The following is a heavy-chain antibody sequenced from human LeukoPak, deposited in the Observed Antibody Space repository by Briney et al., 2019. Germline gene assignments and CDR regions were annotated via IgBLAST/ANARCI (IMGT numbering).Heavy chain of an antibody. V-gene: IGHV1-24*01. CDR2: FDPEDGET. D-gene: IGHD3-3*01. CDR1: GYTLTELS. Sequence: ASVKVSCKVSGYTLTELSMHWVRQAPGKGLEWMGGFDPEDGETIYAQKFQGRVTMTEDTSTDTAYMELSSLRSEDTAVYYCATVHRSITIFGVVIIYFQHWGQGTLVTVSS. J-gene: IGHJ1*01. CDR3: ATVHRSITIFGVVIIYFQH.